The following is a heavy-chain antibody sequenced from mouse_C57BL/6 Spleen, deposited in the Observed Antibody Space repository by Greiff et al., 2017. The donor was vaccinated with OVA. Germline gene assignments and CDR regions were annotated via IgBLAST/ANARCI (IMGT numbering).Heavy chain of an antibody. D-gene: IGHD2-2*01. CDR3: AREGGYGYEAWFAY. CDR2: ISDGGSYT. Sequence: DVHLVESGGGLVKPGGSLKLSCAASGFTFSSYAMSWVRQTPEKRLEWVATISDGGSYTYYPDNVKGRFTISRDNAKNNLYLQMSHLKSEDTAMYYCAREGGYGYEAWFAYWGQGTLVTVSA. J-gene: IGHJ3*01. V-gene: IGHV5-4*01. CDR1: GFTFSSYA.